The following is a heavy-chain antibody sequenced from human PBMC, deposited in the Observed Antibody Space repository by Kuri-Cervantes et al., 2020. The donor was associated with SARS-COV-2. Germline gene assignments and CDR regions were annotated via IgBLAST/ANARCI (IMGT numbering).Heavy chain of an antibody. CDR1: GYSFSSYW. J-gene: IGHJ5*01. V-gene: IGHV5-51*01. Sequence: GESLKISCKGSGYSFSSYWIAWVRQVPGKGQECMGIIYPGDSDTTYSPSFQGQVTISADKSISTAYLQWSSLKASDTAIYYCARLSITIFGALTAPFDSWGQGTLVTVSS. D-gene: IGHD3-3*01. CDR3: ARLSITIFGALTAPFDS. CDR2: IYPGDSDT.